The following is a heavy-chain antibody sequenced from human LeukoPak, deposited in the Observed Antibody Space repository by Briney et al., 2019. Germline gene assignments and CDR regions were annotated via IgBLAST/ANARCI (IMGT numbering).Heavy chain of an antibody. CDR1: GYSISSGYY. CDR3: ARAYSGSYPYYFDY. Sequence: PSETLSLTCAVSGYSISSGYYWGWIRQPPGKGLEWIGSIYHSGSTYHNPSLKSRVTISVDTSKNQFSLKLSSVTAADTAVYYCARAYSGSYPYYFDYWGQGTLVTVSS. D-gene: IGHD1-26*01. J-gene: IGHJ4*02. V-gene: IGHV4-38-2*01. CDR2: IYHSGST.